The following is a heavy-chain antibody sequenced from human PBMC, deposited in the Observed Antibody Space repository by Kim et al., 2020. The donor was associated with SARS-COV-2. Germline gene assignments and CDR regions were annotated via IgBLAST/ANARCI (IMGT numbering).Heavy chain of an antibody. D-gene: IGHD2-15*01. CDR3: ARDSRYCSGGSCYGGYYYYGMDV. CDR1: GGSISSGGYY. CDR2: IYYSGST. J-gene: IGHJ6*02. Sequence: SETLSLTCTVSGGSISSGGYYWSWIRQHPGKGLEWIGYIYYSGSTYYNPSLKSRVTISVDTSKNQFSLKLSSVTAADTAVYYCARDSRYCSGGSCYGGYYYYGMDVWGQGTTVTVSS. V-gene: IGHV4-31*03.